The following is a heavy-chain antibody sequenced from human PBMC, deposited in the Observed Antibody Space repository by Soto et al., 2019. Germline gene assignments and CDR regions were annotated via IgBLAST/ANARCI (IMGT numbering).Heavy chain of an antibody. J-gene: IGHJ4*02. Sequence: QITLKESGPTLVKPTQTLTLTCTFSGFSLSTNEVGVGWIRQPPGKALEWLALIFWDDDKRYNPSLKSRLTIAKDPAKNLVVLTMTNMDPVDTATYSCAYKPPGGQFDYWGQGTLVTVSS. CDR2: IFWDDDK. CDR1: GFSLSTNEVG. CDR3: AYKPPGGQFDY. V-gene: IGHV2-5*02. D-gene: IGHD3-10*01.